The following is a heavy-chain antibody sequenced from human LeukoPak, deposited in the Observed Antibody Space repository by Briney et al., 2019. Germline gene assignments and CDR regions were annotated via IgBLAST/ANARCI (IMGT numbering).Heavy chain of an antibody. D-gene: IGHD3-10*01. J-gene: IGHJ4*02. CDR2: IYYSGST. Sequence: SETLSLTCTAPGGSISSYYWSWVRQPPGKGLEWIGYIYYSGSTNYNPSLTSRVTISVDTSKNQFSLKLSSVTAADTAVYYCARSSGSGETTFDYRGQGTLVTVSS. CDR3: ARSSGSGETTFDY. CDR1: GGSISSYY. V-gene: IGHV4-59*08.